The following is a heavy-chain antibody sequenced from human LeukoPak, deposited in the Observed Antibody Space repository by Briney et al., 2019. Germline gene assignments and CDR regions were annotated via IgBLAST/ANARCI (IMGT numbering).Heavy chain of an antibody. Sequence: ASVKVSCKASGYTFTGYYMHWVRQAPGQGLEWVGWVSGYNGKTNYAQKVQGRVTMTTDTSTTTAYMELRSLRSDDTAVYYCARGGSYYYPYYMDVWGKGTTVTASS. V-gene: IGHV1-18*04. CDR2: VSGYNGKT. CDR3: ARGGSYYYPYYMDV. D-gene: IGHD3-16*01. J-gene: IGHJ6*03. CDR1: GYTFTGYY.